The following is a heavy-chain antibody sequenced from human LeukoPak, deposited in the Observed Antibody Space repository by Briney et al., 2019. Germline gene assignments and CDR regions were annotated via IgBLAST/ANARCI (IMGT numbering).Heavy chain of an antibody. CDR1: GLTFSTSG. J-gene: IGHJ4*02. V-gene: IGHV3-30*02. CDR2: IRSDGSNK. Sequence: GGSLRLSCAASGLTFSTSGMHWVRQAPGRGLEWVAFIRSDGSNKYYADSVKGRFTISRDNSKNTLYLQMNSLRAEDTAVFYCAKGKGALNYFEYWGQGTLVTVSS. CDR3: AKGKGALNYFEY.